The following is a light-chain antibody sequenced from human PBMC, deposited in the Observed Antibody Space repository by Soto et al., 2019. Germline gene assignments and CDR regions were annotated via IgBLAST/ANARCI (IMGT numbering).Light chain of an antibody. CDR3: QQYNNYPWT. V-gene: IGKV1-5*03. CDR1: QSISSW. J-gene: IGKJ1*01. CDR2: KTS. Sequence: DIQMTQSPSTLSASVGDRVTITCRASQSISSWLAWYQQTPGKAPKLLIYKTSSLESGVPSRFSGSRSGTEFTLTISSRQPDDFATYFCQQYNNYPWTFVQGTKVEI.